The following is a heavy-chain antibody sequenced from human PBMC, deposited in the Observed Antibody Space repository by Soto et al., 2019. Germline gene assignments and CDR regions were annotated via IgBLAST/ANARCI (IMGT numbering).Heavy chain of an antibody. CDR3: ASGYCSSTSCRMRYMDI. CDR1: GFTFSSYG. CDR2: IWYDGSNK. J-gene: IGHJ6*03. V-gene: IGHV3-33*01. D-gene: IGHD2-2*03. Sequence: GGSLRLSCAASGFTFSSYGMHWVRQAPGKGLEWVAVIWYDGSNKYYADSVKGRFTISRDNSKNTLYLQMNSPRAEDTAVYYCASGYCSSTSCRMRYMDIWGKGTTVTVSS.